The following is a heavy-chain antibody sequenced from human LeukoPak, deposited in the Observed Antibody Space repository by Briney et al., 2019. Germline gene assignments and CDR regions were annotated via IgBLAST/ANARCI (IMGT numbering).Heavy chain of an antibody. CDR1: GYSFTSYW. CDR2: IYPGDSDT. CDR3: ARLGIAVAVDYYFDY. V-gene: IGHV5-51*01. J-gene: IGHJ4*02. Sequence: GESLKISCKASGYSFTSYWIGWVRQMPGKGLEWMGIIYPGDSDTRYSPSFQGQVTISADKSISTAYLQWSSLKASDTAMYYCARLGIAVAVDYYFDYWGQGTLVTVSS. D-gene: IGHD6-19*01.